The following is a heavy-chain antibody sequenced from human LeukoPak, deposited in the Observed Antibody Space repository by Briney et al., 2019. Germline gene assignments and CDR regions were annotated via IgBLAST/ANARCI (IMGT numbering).Heavy chain of an antibody. Sequence: GGSLRLSCAASGFTFSSYAMHWVRQAPGKGLEWVAVISYDGSNKYYADSVKGRFTISRDNSKNALYLQMNSLRAEDTAVYYCARYCGGDCYGMDVWGQGTTVTVSS. V-gene: IGHV3-30-3*01. J-gene: IGHJ6*02. D-gene: IGHD2-21*02. CDR1: GFTFSSYA. CDR2: ISYDGSNK. CDR3: ARYCGGDCYGMDV.